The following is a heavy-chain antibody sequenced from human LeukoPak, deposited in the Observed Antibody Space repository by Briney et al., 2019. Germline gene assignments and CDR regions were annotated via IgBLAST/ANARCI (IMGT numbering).Heavy chain of an antibody. CDR2: IYTSGST. CDR3: ARITVTTETNWFDP. Sequence: SETLSLTCTVSGGSISSGSYYWSWIRQPAGKGLEWIGRIYTSGSTNYNPSLKSRVTISVDKSKNQFSLKLSSVTAADTAVYYCARITVTTETNWFDPWGQGTLVTVSS. J-gene: IGHJ5*02. D-gene: IGHD4-17*01. V-gene: IGHV4-61*02. CDR1: GGSISSGSYY.